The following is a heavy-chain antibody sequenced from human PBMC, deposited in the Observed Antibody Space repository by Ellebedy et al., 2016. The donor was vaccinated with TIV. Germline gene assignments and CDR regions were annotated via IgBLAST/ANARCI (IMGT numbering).Heavy chain of an antibody. D-gene: IGHD2-15*01. CDR2: FDPEDGET. Sequence: AASVKVSCKVSGYTLTELSMHWVRQAPGKGLEWMGGFDPEDGETIYAQKFQGRVTMTEDTSTDTAYMELSSLRSEDTAVYYCARACGRYCSGGSCYCFGYWGQGTLVTVSS. CDR1: GYTLTELS. J-gene: IGHJ4*02. V-gene: IGHV1-24*01. CDR3: ARACGRYCSGGSCYCFGY.